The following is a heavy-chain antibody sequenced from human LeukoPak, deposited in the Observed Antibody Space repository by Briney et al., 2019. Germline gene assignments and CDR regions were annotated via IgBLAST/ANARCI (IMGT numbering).Heavy chain of an antibody. V-gene: IGHV3-23*01. D-gene: IGHD1-26*01. CDR1: GFTFGNYA. CDR3: AKDRRSIVGLRCFDY. CDR2: ITNVGGTT. J-gene: IGHJ4*02. Sequence: PGGSLRLSCVASGFTFGNYAMNWGRQAPGKGLEWVSGITNVGGTTHYADSVRGRFIISRDNSNNTLFLQMNSLRAEDTAVYFCAKDRRSIVGLRCFDYWGRGAVVTVSS.